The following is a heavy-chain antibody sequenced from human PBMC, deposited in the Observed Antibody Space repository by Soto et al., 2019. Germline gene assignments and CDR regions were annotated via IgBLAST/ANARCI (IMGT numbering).Heavy chain of an antibody. CDR1: GFTFSSYS. CDR2: ISSSSSTI. Sequence: GGSLRLSCAASGFTFSSYSMNWVRQAPGKGLEWVSYISSSSSTIYYADSVKGRFTISRDNAKNSLYLQMNSLRDEDTAVYYCARDPLEDIVVVPAAIRVYYYYYGMDVWGQGTTVTVSS. V-gene: IGHV3-48*02. D-gene: IGHD2-2*01. CDR3: ARDPLEDIVVVPAAIRVYYYYYGMDV. J-gene: IGHJ6*02.